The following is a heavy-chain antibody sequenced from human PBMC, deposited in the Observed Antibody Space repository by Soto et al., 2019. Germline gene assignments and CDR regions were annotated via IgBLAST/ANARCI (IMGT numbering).Heavy chain of an antibody. CDR2: IYYSGTT. V-gene: IGHV4-61*01. Sequence: QVQLQESGPGLVKPSETLSLTCAVSGDSVSNDNYDWSWIRQPPGKGLEWIGYIYYSGTTNYNSCLKSRLSLSVDMSKNQFALKLASVTAADTAVYFCARSQRGRTAFTFDYWGQGALVTVSS. D-gene: IGHD3-16*01. J-gene: IGHJ4*02. CDR3: ARSQRGRTAFTFDY. CDR1: GDSVSNDNYD.